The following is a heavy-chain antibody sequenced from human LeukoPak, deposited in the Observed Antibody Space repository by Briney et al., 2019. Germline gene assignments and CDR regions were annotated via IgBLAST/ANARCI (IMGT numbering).Heavy chain of an antibody. CDR2: INHSGST. CDR3: ARGGNSDYDHFDF. Sequence: SETLSLTCAVYGGSFSGYYWSWIRQPPGKGLEWMGEINHSGSTTYNPSLKSRVTISVDTSKNQFSLKLSSVTAADTAVYYCARGGNSDYDHFDFWGQGTLVTVSS. CDR1: GGSFSGYY. D-gene: IGHD5-12*01. V-gene: IGHV4-34*01. J-gene: IGHJ4*02.